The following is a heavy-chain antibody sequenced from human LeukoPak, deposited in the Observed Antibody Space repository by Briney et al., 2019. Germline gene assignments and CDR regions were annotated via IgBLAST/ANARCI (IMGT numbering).Heavy chain of an antibody. CDR1: GGSFSGYY. Sequence: SETLSLTCAVYGGSFSGYYWSWIRQPPGKGLEWIGEINHSGSTNYNPSLKSRVTISVDTSKNQFSLKLSSVTAADTAVYYCAREYRSSTSCYGWFDPWGQGTLVTVSS. D-gene: IGHD2-2*01. V-gene: IGHV4-34*01. J-gene: IGHJ5*02. CDR2: INHSGST. CDR3: AREYRSSTSCYGWFDP.